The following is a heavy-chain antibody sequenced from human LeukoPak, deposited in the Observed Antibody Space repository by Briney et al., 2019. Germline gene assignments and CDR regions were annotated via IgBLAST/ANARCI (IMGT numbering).Heavy chain of an antibody. J-gene: IGHJ4*02. CDR2: IRNSGSST. V-gene: IGHV3-23*01. CDR3: AKQSHDYGGYMDF. D-gene: IGHD4-17*01. Sequence: GGSLRLSRAASGFTFSSYGMNWVRQAPGKGLEWVSTIRNSGSSTPYADSVKGRFTISRDNSKNTLYLQLNSLRADDTALYYCAKQSHDYGGYMDFWGQGTLVTVSS. CDR1: GFTFSSYG.